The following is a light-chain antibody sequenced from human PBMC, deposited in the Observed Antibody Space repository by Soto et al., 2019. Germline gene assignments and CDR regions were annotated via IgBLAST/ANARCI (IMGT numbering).Light chain of an antibody. J-gene: IGKJ4*01. CDR2: DAS. V-gene: IGKV3-11*01. CDR3: QLRSSWPT. CDR1: QSVSIY. Sequence: EIVLTQSPATLSLSPGERATLSCRASQSVSIYLAWYQQKPGQSPRLLIYDASNSATGIPARFSGSGSGTDFTLTISSLEPEDFAVYYCQLRSSWPTFGGGTKVEIK.